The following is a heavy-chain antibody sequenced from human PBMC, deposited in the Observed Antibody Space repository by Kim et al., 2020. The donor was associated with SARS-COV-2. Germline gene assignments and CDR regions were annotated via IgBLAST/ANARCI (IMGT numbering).Heavy chain of an antibody. Sequence: ASVKVSCKASGYTFTSYDIDWVRQASGQGLEWMGWMNPDSADTGYVQKFQGRITMTRDTSTNTAYMELTSLTSDDTAVYFCARGRNSNGAGTYYTDYWGQGTLITVSS. D-gene: IGHD3-10*01. CDR1: GYTFTSYD. J-gene: IGHJ4*02. CDR2: MNPDSADT. V-gene: IGHV1-8*01. CDR3: ARGRNSNGAGTYYTDY.